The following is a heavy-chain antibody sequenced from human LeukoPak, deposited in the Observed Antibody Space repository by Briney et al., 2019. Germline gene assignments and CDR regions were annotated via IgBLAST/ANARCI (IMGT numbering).Heavy chain of an antibody. V-gene: IGHV4-39*01. CDR1: GGSISSSSYY. Sequence: SETLSLTCTVSGGSISSSSYYWGWIRQPPGKGLEWIGSIYYSGSTYYNPSLKSRVTISVDTSKNQFSLKLSSVTAADTAVYYCAGRGSIAYSRFDPWGQGTLVTVSS. D-gene: IGHD6-6*01. CDR3: AGRGSIAYSRFDP. J-gene: IGHJ5*02. CDR2: IYYSGST.